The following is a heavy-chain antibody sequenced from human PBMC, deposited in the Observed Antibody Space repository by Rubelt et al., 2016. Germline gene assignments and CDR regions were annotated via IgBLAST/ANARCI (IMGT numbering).Heavy chain of an antibody. CDR1: GGSFSGYY. J-gene: IGHJ5*02. Sequence: QVQLQQWGAGLLKPSETLSLTCAVYGGSFSGYYWSWIRQPPGKGLEWIGEIDHRGSTDYNPSIKSRVTNSVDTSKNKFSLTLSSVTAADTAVYYCARGLARAAAAPRRLWFDPWGQGTLVTVSS. CDR2: IDHRGST. CDR3: ARGLARAAAAPRRLWFDP. V-gene: IGHV4-34*01. D-gene: IGHD6-13*01.